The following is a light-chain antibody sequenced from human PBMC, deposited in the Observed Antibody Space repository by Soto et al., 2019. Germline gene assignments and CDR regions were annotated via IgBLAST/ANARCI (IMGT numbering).Light chain of an antibody. CDR2: DAS. V-gene: IGKV3-20*01. J-gene: IGKJ1*01. Sequence: EIVLTQSPGTLSSSPGGRATLSCRASQSVRDSHLAWFQQKPGQAPRLLIYDASRRATGIPDRFSGSGSGTELTLTISRLEPEDFAVYYCEQYDNQQWTFGQGTKVEIK. CDR1: QSVRDSH. CDR3: EQYDNQQWT.